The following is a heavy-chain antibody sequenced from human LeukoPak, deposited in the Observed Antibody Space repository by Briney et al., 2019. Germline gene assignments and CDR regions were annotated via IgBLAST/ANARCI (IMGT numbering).Heavy chain of an antibody. J-gene: IGHJ6*02. V-gene: IGHV3-74*01. CDR3: ESSNSYDYSGNCYYYYGMDV. D-gene: IGHD3-22*01. CDR1: GFTFSRYW. Sequence: GGSLRLSCAASGFTFSRYWMHWVRQAPGKGLVWVSRINTDGSSTTYADSVKGRFTISRDNAKNTLYLQMNSLRAEDTAVYYCESSNSYDYSGNCYYYYGMDVWGQGTTVTVSS. CDR2: INTDGSST.